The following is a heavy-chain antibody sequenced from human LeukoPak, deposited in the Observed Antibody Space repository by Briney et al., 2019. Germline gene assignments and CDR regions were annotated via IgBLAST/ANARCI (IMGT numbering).Heavy chain of an antibody. V-gene: IGHV3-74*03. Sequence: PGGSLRLSCAASGFTFSSYFMHWVRQAPGKGLVWASRVSNDGTYTEYADSVKGRFTISRDNAKDTLYLQVNSLRAEDTAVYYCAITVDCRATTDCYSYFHHWGQGTLVTVSS. J-gene: IGHJ1*01. CDR2: VSNDGTYT. CDR3: AITVDCRATTDCYSYFHH. D-gene: IGHD2-21*02. CDR1: GFTFSSYF.